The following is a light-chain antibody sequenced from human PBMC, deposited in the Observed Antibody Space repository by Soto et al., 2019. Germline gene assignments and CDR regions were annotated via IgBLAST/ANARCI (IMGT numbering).Light chain of an antibody. Sequence: DVVMTQSPLSLPVTLGQPASISCRSSQSLIHSDGDTYLNWFQQRPGQSPRRLIYKVSDRVSGVPDRFSGSGSGSDFTLKISSVEAEDGGIYYCMQGTHWPWTVGQGTEVEIK. CDR2: KVS. J-gene: IGKJ1*01. CDR1: QSLIHSDGDTY. V-gene: IGKV2-30*02. CDR3: MQGTHWPWT.